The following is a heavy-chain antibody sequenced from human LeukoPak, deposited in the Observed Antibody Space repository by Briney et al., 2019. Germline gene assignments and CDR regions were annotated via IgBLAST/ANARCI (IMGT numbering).Heavy chain of an antibody. V-gene: IGHV3-48*02. J-gene: IGHJ3*02. CDR2: ISSSSSTL. CDR1: GFTFSSYS. CDR3: ARDGRPFDI. Sequence: PGGSRRLSCAASGFTFSSYSMSWVRQAPGKGLEWVACISSSSSTLHYADPVKGRFTISRDNAKNSLYLQMNSLRDEDTAVYYCARDGRPFDIWGRGTMVTVSS.